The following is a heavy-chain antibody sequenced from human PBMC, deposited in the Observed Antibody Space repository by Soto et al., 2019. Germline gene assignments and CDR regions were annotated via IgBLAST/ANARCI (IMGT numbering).Heavy chain of an antibody. CDR1: GGSVSTGSYD. Sequence: SETLSLTCTVSGGSVSTGSYDWSWIWQPPGKGLEWIGKIFFTGSAHYNPSLRNRVTMSVDTSKDQFSLTLTSVTAADTAVYYCARSYSIAARSLYYYGMDVWGQGTTVTVSS. CDR2: IFFTGSA. D-gene: IGHD6-6*01. CDR3: ARSYSIAARSLYYYGMDV. V-gene: IGHV4-61*01. J-gene: IGHJ6*02.